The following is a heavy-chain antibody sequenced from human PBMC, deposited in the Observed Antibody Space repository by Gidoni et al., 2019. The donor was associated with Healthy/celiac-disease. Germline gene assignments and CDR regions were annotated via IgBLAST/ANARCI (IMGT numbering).Heavy chain of an antibody. CDR2: ISSNGGST. D-gene: IGHD1-26*01. J-gene: IGHJ5*02. CDR3: VKDLYSGSYRYWFDP. V-gene: IGHV3-64D*06. Sequence: EVQLVESGGGLVQPGGSLRLSCSASGFPFSSYAMHWVRQAPGKGLEYVSAISSNGGSTYYADPVKGRFTISRDNSKNTLYLQMSSLRAEDTAVYYCVKDLYSGSYRYWFDPWGQGTLVTVSS. CDR1: GFPFSSYA.